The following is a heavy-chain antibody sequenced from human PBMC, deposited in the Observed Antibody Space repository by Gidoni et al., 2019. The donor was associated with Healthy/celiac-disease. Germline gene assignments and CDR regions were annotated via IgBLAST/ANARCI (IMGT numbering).Heavy chain of an antibody. CDR2: IYYSGST. J-gene: IGHJ4*02. CDR1: GGSISSYY. D-gene: IGHD6-13*01. CDR3: ASWAAAGYFDY. V-gene: IGHV4-59*08. Sequence: QVQLQESGPGLVKPSETLSLTCTVSGGSISSYYWSWIRQPPGKGLEWIGYIYYSGSTNYNPSLKSRVTISVDTSKNQFSLKLSSVTAADTAVYYCASWAAAGYFDYWGQGTLVTVSS.